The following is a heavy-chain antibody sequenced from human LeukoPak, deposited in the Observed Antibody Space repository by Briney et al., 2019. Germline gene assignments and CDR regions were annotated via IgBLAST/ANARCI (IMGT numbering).Heavy chain of an antibody. CDR2: ISSSGSTI. CDR1: GFPFSSYE. Sequence: PGGSLRLSCAASGFPFSSYEMNWGRQAAGKGLEWVSYISSSGSTIYYADSVKGRFTISRDNAKNSLYLQMNNLRAEDTAVYYCARDLGYCSGDVCYPAWFDPWGQGTLVTVSS. J-gene: IGHJ5*02. D-gene: IGHD2-15*01. V-gene: IGHV3-48*03. CDR3: ARDLGYCSGDVCYPAWFDP.